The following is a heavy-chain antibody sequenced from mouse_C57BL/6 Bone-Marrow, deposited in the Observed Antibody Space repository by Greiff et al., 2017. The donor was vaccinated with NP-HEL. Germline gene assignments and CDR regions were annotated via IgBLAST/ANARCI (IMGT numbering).Heavy chain of an antibody. D-gene: IGHD1-1*01. J-gene: IGHJ3*01. CDR3: ARSYGSSPAWFAY. Sequence: QVQLQQSGPELVKPGASVKISCKASGYAFSSSWMNWVKQRPGKGLEWIGRIYPGDGDTNYNGKFKGKATLTADKSSSTAYMQLSSLTSVDSAVYVCARSYGSSPAWFAYWGQGTLVTVSA. CDR2: IYPGDGDT. CDR1: GYAFSSSW. V-gene: IGHV1-82*01.